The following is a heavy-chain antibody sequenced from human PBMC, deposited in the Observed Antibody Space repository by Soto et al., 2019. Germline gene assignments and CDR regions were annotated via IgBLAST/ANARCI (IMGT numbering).Heavy chain of an antibody. Sequence: QVQLVESGGGVVQPGRSLRLSCAASGFTFSSYAMHWVRQAPGKGLEWVAVISYDGSNKYYADSVKGRFTISRDNSKNTLYLQMNSLRAEDTAVYYCAREGYYYDSSGPKYYGMDVWGQGTTVTVSS. CDR1: GFTFSSYA. CDR2: ISYDGSNK. CDR3: AREGYYYDSSGPKYYGMDV. V-gene: IGHV3-30-3*01. J-gene: IGHJ6*02. D-gene: IGHD3-22*01.